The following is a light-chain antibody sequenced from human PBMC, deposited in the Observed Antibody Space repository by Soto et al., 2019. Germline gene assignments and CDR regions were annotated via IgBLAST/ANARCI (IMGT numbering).Light chain of an antibody. CDR3: QQYGSSPWT. CDR1: QSISNH. CDR2: DAS. J-gene: IGKJ1*01. Sequence: IQLTQSPSSLSSSVEDRAILTCRASQSISNHLNWYQQKPGKAPKLLIYDASSLQGGVPSRVSGSGSGTDFTLTISRLEPEDFAVYYCQQYGSSPWTFGQGTKVDIK. V-gene: IGKV1-39*01.